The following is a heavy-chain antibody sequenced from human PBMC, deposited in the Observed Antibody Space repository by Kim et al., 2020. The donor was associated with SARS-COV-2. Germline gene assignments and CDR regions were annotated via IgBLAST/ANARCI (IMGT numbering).Heavy chain of an antibody. Sequence: SETLSLTCAVYGGSFSGYYWSWIRQPPGKGLEWIGEINHSGSTNYNPSLKSRVTISVDTSKNQFSLKLSSVTAADTAVYYCARARDDLTDYWGQGTLVTVSS. CDR2: INHSGST. D-gene: IGHD2-21*02. V-gene: IGHV4-34*01. J-gene: IGHJ4*02. CDR1: GGSFSGYY. CDR3: ARARDDLTDY.